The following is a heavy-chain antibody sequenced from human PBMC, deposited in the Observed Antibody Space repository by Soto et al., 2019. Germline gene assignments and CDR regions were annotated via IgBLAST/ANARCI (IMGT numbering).Heavy chain of an antibody. J-gene: IGHJ3*02. V-gene: IGHV4-59*07. D-gene: IGHD3-9*01. CDR1: EVAMSHVY. CDR3: AASYYAILTGHFAFDI. Sequence: QVQLQESGPGLAKPSDTLSLTCTVSEVAMSHVYWSWVRQTQWKGLEWLLYASDSGSNNYNPSLKNRITISVDTSKTQFSRNLTSVTAADTAMCFCAASYYAILTGHFAFDIWGHGTMVIVSS. CDR2: ASDSGSN.